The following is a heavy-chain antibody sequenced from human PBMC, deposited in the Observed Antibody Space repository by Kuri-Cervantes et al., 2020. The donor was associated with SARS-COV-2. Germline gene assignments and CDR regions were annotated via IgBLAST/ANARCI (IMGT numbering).Heavy chain of an antibody. Sequence: GGSLRLSCAASGFTFSSYDMHWVRQATGKGLEWVSAIGTAGDTYYPGSVKGRFTISRENAKNSLYLQMSSLRAEDTAVYYCASRYDSSSSSNPDYWGQGTLVTVSS. CDR2: IGTAGDT. V-gene: IGHV3-13*01. CDR3: ASRYDSSSSSNPDY. CDR1: GFTFSSYD. D-gene: IGHD6-6*01. J-gene: IGHJ4*02.